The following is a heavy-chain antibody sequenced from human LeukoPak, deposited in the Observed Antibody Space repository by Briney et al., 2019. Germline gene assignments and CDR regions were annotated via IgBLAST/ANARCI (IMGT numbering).Heavy chain of an antibody. CDR3: ASVGGYNSDY. Sequence: NPGGSLRLSCAASGFTLSSYSMNWVRQAPGKGLEWVSSISRSSAYIYYADSVKGRFTISRDNAKNSLYLQMNSLRAEDTAVYYCASVGGYNSDYWGQGTLVTVSS. CDR2: ISRSSAYI. V-gene: IGHV3-21*01. J-gene: IGHJ4*02. CDR1: GFTLSSYS. D-gene: IGHD5-24*01.